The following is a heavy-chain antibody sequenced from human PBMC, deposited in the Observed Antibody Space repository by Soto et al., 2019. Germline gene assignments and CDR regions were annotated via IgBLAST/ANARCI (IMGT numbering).Heavy chain of an antibody. CDR1: GFIFRNIG. J-gene: IGHJ4*02. CDR2: ISFDGSYK. Sequence: QVQLVESGGGVVQPGRSLRLSCAASGFIFRNIGMHWVRQAPGKGLEWVAVISFDGSYKYYAGSVKGRFTISRDNSKKTLYFHMNSLRPDDTAVYYCANLGGDFSAFSSGPVFDYWGQGTLVTVSS. V-gene: IGHV3-30*18. D-gene: IGHD3-16*01. CDR3: ANLGGDFSAFSSGPVFDY.